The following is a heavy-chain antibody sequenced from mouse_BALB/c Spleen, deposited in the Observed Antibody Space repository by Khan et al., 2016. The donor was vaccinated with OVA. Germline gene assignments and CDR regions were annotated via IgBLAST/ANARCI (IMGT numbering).Heavy chain of an antibody. CDR2: IHPSSGST. CDR1: GYTFTSYT. Sequence: QVQLKESGAELARPGASVKMSCKASGYTFTSYTMHWVKQRPGQGLEWIGYIHPSSGSTKYNQKFKDKATLTADKSSSTAYMQLSSLTSEDSAVYYCARTHERWGQGTTLTVSS. V-gene: IGHV1-4*01. CDR3: ARTHER. J-gene: IGHJ2*01.